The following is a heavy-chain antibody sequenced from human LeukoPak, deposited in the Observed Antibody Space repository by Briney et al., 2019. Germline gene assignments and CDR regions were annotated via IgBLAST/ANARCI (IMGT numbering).Heavy chain of an antibody. Sequence: PSQTLSLTCTVSGGSINSRSCYWSWIRQPAGKGLEWIGRIDTSGSTNFNPSLKSRVTISVDTSKNQFSLRLSSVTAADTAVYYCARGLRYFGWLYESWGQGSLVTVSS. CDR2: IDTSGST. J-gene: IGHJ5*02. CDR1: GGSINSRSCY. CDR3: ARGLRYFGWLYES. V-gene: IGHV4-61*02. D-gene: IGHD3-9*01.